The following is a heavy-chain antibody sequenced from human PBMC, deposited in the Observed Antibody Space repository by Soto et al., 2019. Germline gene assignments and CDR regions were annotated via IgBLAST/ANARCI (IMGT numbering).Heavy chain of an antibody. CDR1: GFTFSSYA. CDR2: ISGSGGST. CDR3: ARRGSGSDYDY. Sequence: EVQLLESGGGLVQPGGSLRLSCAASGFTFSSYAMRWVRQAPGKGLEWVSAISGSGGSTYYADSVKGRFTISRDNSKNTLYLHMNSLRVEDTAVYYCARRGSGSDYDYWGQGTVVTVSS. J-gene: IGHJ4*02. D-gene: IGHD1-26*01. V-gene: IGHV3-23*01.